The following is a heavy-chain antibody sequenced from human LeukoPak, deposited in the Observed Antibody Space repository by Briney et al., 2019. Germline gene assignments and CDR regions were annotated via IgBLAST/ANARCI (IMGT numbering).Heavy chain of an antibody. CDR1: GFTFSSYS. V-gene: IGHV3-21*01. J-gene: IGHJ3*02. CDR3: ARDDGGDLNDAFDI. Sequence: GGSLRLSCAASGFTFSSYSMNWVRQAPGKGLEWVSSISSSSSYRYYADSVKGRFTISRDNAKNSLYLQMNSLRAEDTAVYYCARDDGGDLNDAFDIWGQGTLVTVSS. D-gene: IGHD2-21*02. CDR2: ISSSSSYR.